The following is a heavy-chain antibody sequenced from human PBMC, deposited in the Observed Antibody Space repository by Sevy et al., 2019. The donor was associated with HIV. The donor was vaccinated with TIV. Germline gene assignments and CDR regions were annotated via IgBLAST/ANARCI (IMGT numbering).Heavy chain of an antibody. CDR2: INWSGSSS. J-gene: IGHJ3*01. Sequence: GGSLRLSCRTSGFNYDDHGMSWVRQGPGKGMEWVSSINWSGSSSTYADSVKGRFTISRDNAKNSLYLQMSSLRAEDTGLYYCVRFLWFGEAESFDVWGRGTMVTVSS. CDR1: GFNYDDHG. CDR3: VRFLWFGEAESFDV. V-gene: IGHV3-20*04. D-gene: IGHD3-10*01.